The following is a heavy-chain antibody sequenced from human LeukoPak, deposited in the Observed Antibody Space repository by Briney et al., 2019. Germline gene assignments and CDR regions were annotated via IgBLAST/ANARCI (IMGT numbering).Heavy chain of an antibody. CDR2: IIPIFGIA. V-gene: IGHV1-69*04. D-gene: IGHD3-22*01. J-gene: IGHJ4*02. Sequence: ASVKVSFKASGGTFISYAISWVRQAPGQGLEWMGRIIPIFGIANYAQKFQGRVTITADKSTSTAYMELSSLRSEDTAVYYCARSHQYYYDSSGYYPLMNWGQGTLVTVSS. CDR3: ARSHQYYYDSSGYYPLMN. CDR1: GGTFISYA.